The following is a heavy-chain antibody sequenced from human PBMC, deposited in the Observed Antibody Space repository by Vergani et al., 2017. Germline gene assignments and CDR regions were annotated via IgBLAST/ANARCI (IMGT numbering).Heavy chain of an antibody. V-gene: IGHV4-34*10. D-gene: IGHD1-1*01. J-gene: IGHJ4*02. Sequence: QVQLQESGPGLVKPSETLSLTCAVYGGSFSGYYWSWIRQPPGKGLEWIGEINHSGSTYYNPSLKSRVTISVDRSKNQFSLKLSSVTAADTAVYYCARVGTGNDIDYWGQGTLVTVSS. CDR2: INHSGST. CDR3: ARVGTGNDIDY. CDR1: GGSFSGYY.